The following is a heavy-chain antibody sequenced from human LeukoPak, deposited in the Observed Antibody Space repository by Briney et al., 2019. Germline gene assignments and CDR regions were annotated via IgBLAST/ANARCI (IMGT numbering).Heavy chain of an antibody. CDR3: AGSSSNSEYDY. CDR1: GYSFTSYW. J-gene: IGHJ4*02. D-gene: IGHD2-2*01. V-gene: IGHV5-51*01. CDR2: IYPGDSDT. Sequence: GESLKISCKPSGYSFTSYWIGWVRQLPGKGLEWMGIIYPGDSDTRYSPSFQGQVTISADKSISTTYLQWSSLKASDTAMYYCAGSSSNSEYDYWGQGTLVTVSS.